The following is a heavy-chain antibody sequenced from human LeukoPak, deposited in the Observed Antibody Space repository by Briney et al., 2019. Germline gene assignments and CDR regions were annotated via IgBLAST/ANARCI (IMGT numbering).Heavy chain of an antibody. J-gene: IGHJ4*02. V-gene: IGHV3-21*01. CDR2: ISSSSSYI. CDR1: GFTFSSYS. D-gene: IGHD3-10*01. CDR3: ARDGLLWFGELLFDY. Sequence: GGSLRLSCAASGFTFSSYSMNWVRQAPGKGLEWVSSISSSSSYIYYADSVKGRFTISRDNAKNSLYLQMNSLRAEDTAVYYCARDGLLWFGELLFDYWGQGTLVTVSS.